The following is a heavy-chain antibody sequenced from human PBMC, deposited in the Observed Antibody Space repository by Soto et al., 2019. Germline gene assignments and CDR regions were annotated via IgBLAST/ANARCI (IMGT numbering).Heavy chain of an antibody. D-gene: IGHD2-15*01. CDR3: ARHECSGGSCYSGFDP. Sequence: SETLSLTCTVSGGSISSYYWSWIRQPPGKGLEWIGYIYYSGSTNYNPSLKSRVTISVDTSKNQFSLKLSSVTAADTAVYYCARHECSGGSCYSGFDPWGQGTLVPVSS. V-gene: IGHV4-59*08. CDR1: GGSISSYY. J-gene: IGHJ5*02. CDR2: IYYSGST.